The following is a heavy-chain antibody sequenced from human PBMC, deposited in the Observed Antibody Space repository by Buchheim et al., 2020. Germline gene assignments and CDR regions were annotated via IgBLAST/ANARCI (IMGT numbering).Heavy chain of an antibody. D-gene: IGHD4-23*01. J-gene: IGHJ4*01. CDR1: GFTFSGSA. CDR3: TRRMMTTVVDY. CDR2: IRSKANSHAT. Sequence: EVQVVESGGGLVQPGGSLTLSCVGSGFTFSGSAIHWVRQAPGKGLEWVGRIRSKANSHATAYAASVKGRFTISRDDSVNTAYLQMNSLKVEDTAVYYCTRRMMTTVVDYWGQGTL. V-gene: IGHV3-73*02.